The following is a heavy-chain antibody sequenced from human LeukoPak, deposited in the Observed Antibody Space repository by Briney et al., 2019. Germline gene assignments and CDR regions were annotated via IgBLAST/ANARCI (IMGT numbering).Heavy chain of an antibody. D-gene: IGHD2-15*01. CDR2: ISYDGSNK. J-gene: IGHJ4*02. V-gene: IGHV3-30*18. Sequence: GGSLRLSCAASGFTFSSYGMHWVRQAPGKGLEWVAVISYDGSNKYYADSVKGRFTISRDNSKNTLYLQVNSLRAEDTAVYYCAKERSIVVVVAATLTEVDYWGQGTLVTVSS. CDR3: AKERSIVVVVAATLTEVDY. CDR1: GFTFSSYG.